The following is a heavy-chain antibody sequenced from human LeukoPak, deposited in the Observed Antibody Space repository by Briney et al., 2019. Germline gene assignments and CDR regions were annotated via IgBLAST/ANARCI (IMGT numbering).Heavy chain of an antibody. CDR2: ISPRGGGT. D-gene: IGHD7-27*01. J-gene: IGHJ4*02. V-gene: IGHV3-23*01. CDR3: ARDLAWGAFDY. Sequence: GGCLRLSCVASGFTFTNYGMNWVRQAPGKGLEWLSGISPRGGGTYYADSVKGRFTISRDDSKNTLSLQMNSLTVEDTAVYYCARDLAWGAFDYWGQGTLVTVSS. CDR1: GFTFTNYG.